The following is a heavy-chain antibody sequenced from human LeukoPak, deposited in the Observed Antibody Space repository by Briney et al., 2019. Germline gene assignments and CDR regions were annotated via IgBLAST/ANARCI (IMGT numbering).Heavy chain of an antibody. J-gene: IGHJ4*02. CDR3: ARDYDFWSGYPHFDY. Sequence: ASVKVSCKASGYTFTSYAMHWVRQAPGQRLEWMGWINAGNGNTKYSQKFQGRVTITRDTSASTAYMELSSLRSEDTAVYCCARDYDFWSGYPHFDYWGQGTLVTVSS. D-gene: IGHD3-3*01. CDR1: GYTFTSYA. CDR2: INAGNGNT. V-gene: IGHV1-3*01.